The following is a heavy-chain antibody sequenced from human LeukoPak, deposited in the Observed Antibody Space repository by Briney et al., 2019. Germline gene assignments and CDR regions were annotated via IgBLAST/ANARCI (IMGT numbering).Heavy chain of an antibody. J-gene: IGHJ4*02. Sequence: GESLKISCQGSGDRFNTYWIAWVRQLPGKGLEWMGNVYPGDSDTRYSPSFQGQVTMSVDKSISTAYLQWSSLKASDTAIYYCARQSTKSFDFWGQGTLVTVSS. CDR3: ARQSTKSFDF. CDR1: GDRFNTYW. CDR2: VYPGDSDT. V-gene: IGHV5-51*01.